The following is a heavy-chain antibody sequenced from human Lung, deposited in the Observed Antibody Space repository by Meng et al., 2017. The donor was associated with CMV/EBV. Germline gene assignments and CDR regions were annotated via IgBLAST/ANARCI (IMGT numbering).Heavy chain of an antibody. J-gene: IGHJ4*03. CDR3: ARAGYSSGWYELYVDY. D-gene: IGHD6-19*01. CDR2: ISSSSSYI. Sequence: GASXKISCAASGFTFSSYSMNWVRQAPGKGLEWVSSISSSSSYIYYADSVKGRFTISRDNAKNSLYLQMNSLRAEDTAVYYCARAGYSSGWYELYVDYWGHRTLVTVSS. V-gene: IGHV3-21*01. CDR1: GFTFSSYS.